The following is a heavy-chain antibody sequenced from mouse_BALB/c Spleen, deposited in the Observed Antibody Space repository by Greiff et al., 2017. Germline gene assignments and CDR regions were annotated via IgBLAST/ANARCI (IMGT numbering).Heavy chain of an antibody. CDR2: ISSGSSTI. CDR3: ARTNSLLHDYYAMDY. CDR1: GFTFSSFG. V-gene: IGHV5-17*02. D-gene: IGHD1-2*01. Sequence: EVQVVESGAGLVQPGGSRKLSCAASGFTFSSFGMHWVRQAPEKGLEWVAYISSGSSTIYYADTVKGRFTISRDNPKNTLFLQMTSLRSEDTAMYYCARTNSLLHDYYAMDYWGQGTSVTVSS. J-gene: IGHJ4*01.